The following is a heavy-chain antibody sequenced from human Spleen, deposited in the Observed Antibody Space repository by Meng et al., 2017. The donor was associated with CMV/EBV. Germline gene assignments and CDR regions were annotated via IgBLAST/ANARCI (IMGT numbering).Heavy chain of an antibody. CDR1: GGSFSGYY. D-gene: IGHD1-20*01. V-gene: IGHV4-34*01. J-gene: IGHJ4*02. Sequence: SETLSLTCAVYGGSFSGYYWSWIRQPPGKGLEWIASISYSGSTYYNPSLKSRVTISVDTSKNQFSLKLTSVTAADTAVHYCARIGYNWNLFDYWGQGTLVTVSS. CDR2: ISYSGST. CDR3: ARIGYNWNLFDY.